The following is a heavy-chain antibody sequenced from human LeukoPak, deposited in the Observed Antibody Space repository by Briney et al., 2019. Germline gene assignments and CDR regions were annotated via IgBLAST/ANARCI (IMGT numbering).Heavy chain of an antibody. J-gene: IGHJ3*02. CDR3: ARGRGSYGDAFDI. V-gene: IGHV4-59*01. D-gene: IGHD1-26*01. CDR2: IYYSGST. CDR1: GGSISSYY. Sequence: PSETLSLTCTVSGGSISSYYWSWIRQPPGKGLEWIGYIYYSGSTNYNPSLKSRVTISVDTSKNQFSLKLSSVTAADTAVYYCARGRGSYGDAFDIWGQGTMVTVSS.